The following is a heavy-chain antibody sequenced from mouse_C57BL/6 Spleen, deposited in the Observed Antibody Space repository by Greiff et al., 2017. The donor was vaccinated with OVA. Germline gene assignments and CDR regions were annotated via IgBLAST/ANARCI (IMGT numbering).Heavy chain of an antibody. J-gene: IGHJ4*01. CDR3: AREGDYYGSCYGTGYAMDY. CDR2: INPNNGGT. V-gene: IGHV1-26*01. D-gene: IGHD1-1*01. CDR1: GYTFTDYY. Sequence: EVQLQQSGPELVKPGASVKISCKASGYTFTDYYMNWVKQSHGKSLEWIGDINPNNGGTSYNQKFKGKATLTVDKSSSTAYMELRSLTSEDSAVYYCAREGDYYGSCYGTGYAMDYWGQGTSVTVSS.